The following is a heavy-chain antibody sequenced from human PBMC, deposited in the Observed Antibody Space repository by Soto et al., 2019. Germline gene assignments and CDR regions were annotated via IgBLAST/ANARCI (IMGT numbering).Heavy chain of an antibody. V-gene: IGHV4-31*03. J-gene: IGHJ1*01. CDR3: ARGAPLVSARGSEYFPH. CDR1: GASLSSGGYY. CDR2: IFYTGST. D-gene: IGHD2-15*01. Sequence: PSETLSLTCSVSGASLSSGGYYWSWIRQLPGKGLEWIGYIFYTGSTYYNPSLKNRIAISLDTSENQFSLKLTSVTAADSAVYFCARGAPLVSARGSEYFPHWGQGTLVTVSS.